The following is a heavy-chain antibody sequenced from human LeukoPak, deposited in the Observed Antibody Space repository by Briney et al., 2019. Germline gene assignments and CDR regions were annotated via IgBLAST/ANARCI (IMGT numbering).Heavy chain of an antibody. V-gene: IGHV3-48*02. CDR2: ISSSTRRI. D-gene: IGHD2-2*01. Sequence: GGSLRLSCAASGFNFSSYSLNWFRQAPGKGLEWVSYISSSTRRIYYADSVKGRFTISRDSAKNSLYLQMDSLRDEDTAMYYCAREFPPHCSSTSCYPDHWGQGTLVTVSS. J-gene: IGHJ5*02. CDR3: AREFPPHCSSTSCYPDH. CDR1: GFNFSSYS.